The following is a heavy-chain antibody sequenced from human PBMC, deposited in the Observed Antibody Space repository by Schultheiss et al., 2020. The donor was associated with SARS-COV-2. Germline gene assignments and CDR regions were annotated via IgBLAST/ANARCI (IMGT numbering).Heavy chain of an antibody. CDR2: IYHSGST. CDR3: ARVPLVRGVIIRESNYYYYMDV. J-gene: IGHJ6*03. D-gene: IGHD3-10*01. Sequence: SQTLSLTCTVSGGSIRSYYWSWIRQPPGKGLEWIGEIYHSGSTYYNPSLKSRVTISVDTSKNQFSLKLSSVTAADTAVYYCARVPLVRGVIIRESNYYYYMDVWGKGTTVTVSS. CDR1: GGSIRSYY. V-gene: IGHV4-59*12.